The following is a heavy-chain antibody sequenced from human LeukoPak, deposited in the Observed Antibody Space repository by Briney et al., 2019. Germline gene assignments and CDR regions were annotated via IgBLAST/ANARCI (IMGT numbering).Heavy chain of an antibody. V-gene: IGHV1-69*06. CDR2: IIPIFGTS. CDR3: AKSATYYDGGGYYYWNWFDP. Sequence: ASVKVSCKVSGDTLSNYAISWVRQAPGQGLEWMGGIIPIFGTSNYAQSFLGSVVFTSDKSTTTVYMELNSLISDDTAVYYCAKSATYYDGGGYYYWNWFDPWGRGNQVTVSS. CDR1: GDTLSNYA. D-gene: IGHD3-22*01. J-gene: IGHJ5*02.